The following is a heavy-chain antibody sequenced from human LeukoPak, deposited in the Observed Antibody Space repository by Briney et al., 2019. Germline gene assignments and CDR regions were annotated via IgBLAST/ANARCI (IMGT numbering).Heavy chain of an antibody. CDR3: AKDSDPTMVRGGGGGYFDY. CDR1: GFTFSSYA. V-gene: IGHV3-23*01. D-gene: IGHD3-10*01. J-gene: IGHJ4*02. CDR2: ISGSGGST. Sequence: GGSLRLSCAASGFTFSSYAMSWVRQAPGKGLEWVSTISGSGGSTYYADSVKGRFTIPRDNSKNTLYLQMNSLRAEDTAVYYWAKDSDPTMVRGGGGGYFDYWGQGTLVTVSS.